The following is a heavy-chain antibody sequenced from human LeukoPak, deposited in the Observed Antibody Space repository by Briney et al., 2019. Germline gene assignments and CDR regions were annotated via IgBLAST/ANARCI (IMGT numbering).Heavy chain of an antibody. J-gene: IGHJ6*02. CDR1: GGSISSGGYY. V-gene: IGHV4-31*03. CDR2: IYYSGST. Sequence: SQTLSLTCTVSGGSISSGGYYWSWIRQLPGKGLEWIGYIYYSGSTYYNPSLKSRVTISVDTSKNQFSLKLSSVTAADTAVYYCARGSYYDILTGYFWGGYYYGMDVWGQGTTVTVSS. CDR3: ARGSYYDILTGYFWGGYYYGMDV. D-gene: IGHD3-9*01.